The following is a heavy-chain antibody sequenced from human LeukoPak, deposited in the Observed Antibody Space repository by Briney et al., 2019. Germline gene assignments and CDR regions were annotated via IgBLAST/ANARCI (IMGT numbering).Heavy chain of an antibody. Sequence: ASVKVSCKASGYTFTGYYMHWMRQAPGQGLEWMGRINPKSGGADYSEQFQGRVSMTRDTSTSTASMELSSLRSDDTAMYYCVRGGSSVALSGFENWGHGTMVTVSS. CDR3: VRGGSSVALSGFEN. V-gene: IGHV1-2*06. CDR1: GYTFTGYY. D-gene: IGHD3-22*01. J-gene: IGHJ3*02. CDR2: INPKSGGA.